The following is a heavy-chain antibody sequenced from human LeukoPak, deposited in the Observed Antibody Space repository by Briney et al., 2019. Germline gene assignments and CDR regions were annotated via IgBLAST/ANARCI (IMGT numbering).Heavy chain of an antibody. D-gene: IGHD3-10*01. Sequence: PGGSLRLSCSASGFTFDTYAMSWVRQAPGKGLEGVSTISASGSRTHYADSVKGRFTISRDNSKTTMYVKINSLRAEDTAVYYCAKVYGSGGSHNGERQLARYFDYWGQGTLVTASS. CDR1: GFTFDTYA. CDR3: AKVYGSGGSHNGERQLARYFDY. V-gene: IGHV3-23*01. CDR2: ISASGSRT. J-gene: IGHJ4*02.